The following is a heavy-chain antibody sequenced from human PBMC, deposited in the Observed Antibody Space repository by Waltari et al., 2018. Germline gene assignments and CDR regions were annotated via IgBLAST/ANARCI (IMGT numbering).Heavy chain of an antibody. D-gene: IGHD1-1*01. V-gene: IGHV4-38-2*02. CDR2: IHHSGSA. J-gene: IGHJ5*02. CDR3: ARQPIEGNLPDWFDP. Sequence: QVQLQQSGPGLVKPSETLSLTCTLPGYSISNVYYWGWIRQPPGKGLEWIGSIHHSGSAYYNPSLNSRVTISLETSKNQFSLKLTSVAATDTAIYYCARQPIEGNLPDWFDPWGQGTLVTVSS. CDR1: GYSISNVYY.